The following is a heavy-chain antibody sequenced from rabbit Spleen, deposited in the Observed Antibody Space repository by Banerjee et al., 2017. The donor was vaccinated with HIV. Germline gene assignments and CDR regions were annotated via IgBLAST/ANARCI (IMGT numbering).Heavy chain of an antibody. Sequence: QEQLVESGGGLVQPEGSLTLACTASGFSFSSTYWICWVRQAPGKGLEWIACIPTGGGSTYYARWAKGRFTISKTSSTAVSLQMTSLTAADTATYFCARGGTAAGGGGYAYFFGLWGPGTLVTVS. J-gene: IGHJ6*01. CDR1: GFSFSSTYW. V-gene: IGHV1S45*01. D-gene: IGHD6-1*01. CDR3: ARGGTAAGGGGYAYFFGL. CDR2: IPTGGGST.